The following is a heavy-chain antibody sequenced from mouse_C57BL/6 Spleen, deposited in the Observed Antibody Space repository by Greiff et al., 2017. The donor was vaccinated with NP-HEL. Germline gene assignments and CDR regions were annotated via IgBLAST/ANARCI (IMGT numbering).Heavy chain of an antibody. Sequence: VQLQQSGAELVMPGASVKLSCKASGYTFTSYWMHWVKQRPGQGLEWIGEIDPSDSYTNYNKKFKGKSTLTVDKSSSTAYMKLSSLTSEDSAVYYCARSRGSSYGGYWGQGTTLTVSS. V-gene: IGHV1-69*01. CDR3: ARSRGSSYGGY. CDR2: IDPSDSYT. CDR1: GYTFTSYW. D-gene: IGHD1-1*01. J-gene: IGHJ2*01.